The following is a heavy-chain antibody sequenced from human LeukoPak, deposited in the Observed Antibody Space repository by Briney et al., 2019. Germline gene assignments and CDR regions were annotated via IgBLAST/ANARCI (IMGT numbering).Heavy chain of an antibody. D-gene: IGHD4-17*01. V-gene: IGHV4-59*01. CDR3: ARAGTTGGAFDI. CDR1: GGSISSYY. J-gene: IGHJ3*02. CDR2: IYYSGST. Sequence: SETLSLTCTVSGGSISSYYWSWIRQPPGKGLEWIGYIYYSGSTNYNPSLKSRVTISVDTSKNQFSLKLSSVTAADTAVYYRARAGTTGGAFDIWGQGTMVTVSS.